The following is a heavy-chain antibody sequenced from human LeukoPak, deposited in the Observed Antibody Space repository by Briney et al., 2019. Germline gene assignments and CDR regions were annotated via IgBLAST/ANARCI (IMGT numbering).Heavy chain of an antibody. CDR2: MNPNSGNT. CDR3: ARGHYYYGMDV. V-gene: IGHV1-8*02. CDR1: GYTFTGYY. Sequence: GASVKVSCKASGYTFTGYYMHWVRQATGQGLEWMGWMNPNSGNTGYAQKFQGRVTMTRNTSISTAYMELSSLRSEDTAVYYCARGHYYYGMDVWGQGTTVTVSS. J-gene: IGHJ6*02.